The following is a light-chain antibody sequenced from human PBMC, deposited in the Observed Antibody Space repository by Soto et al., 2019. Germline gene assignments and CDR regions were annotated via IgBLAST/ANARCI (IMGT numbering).Light chain of an antibody. V-gene: IGKV3D-15*01. CDR2: GAS. J-gene: IGKJ4*01. Sequence: EIVMTQSPATLSVSPGERATLSCRASQSVNSNLAWYQQKPGQAPRLLIYGASTRATGIPVRFSGTGSGTECTLAISSLQSEDFAVYYCQQYNNWPLTFGGGTKVEIK. CDR1: QSVNSN. CDR3: QQYNNWPLT.